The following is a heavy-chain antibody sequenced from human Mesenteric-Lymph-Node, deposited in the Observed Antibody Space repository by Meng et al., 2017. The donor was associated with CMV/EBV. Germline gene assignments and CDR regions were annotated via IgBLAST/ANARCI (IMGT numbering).Heavy chain of an antibody. CDR1: GGSISSYY. J-gene: IGHJ4*02. Sequence: SETLSLTCTVSGGSISSYYWSWIRQPPGKGLEWIGYIYYSGSTNYNPSLKSRVTISVDTSKNQFSLKLSSVTVADTAVYYCARGGWGRTIDYWGQGTLVTVSS. CDR2: IYYSGST. CDR3: ARGGWGRTIDY. D-gene: IGHD7-27*01. V-gene: IGHV4-59*01.